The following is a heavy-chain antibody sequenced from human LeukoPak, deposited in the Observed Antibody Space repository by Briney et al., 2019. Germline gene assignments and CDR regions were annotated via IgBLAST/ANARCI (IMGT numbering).Heavy chain of an antibody. CDR1: GFTFSSYA. D-gene: IGHD6-13*01. V-gene: IGHV3-48*04. CDR2: ISSSSSTI. J-gene: IGHJ4*02. CDR3: ARDQSGGSSWYSFHFDY. Sequence: TGGSLRLSCAASGFTFSSYAMSWVRQAPGKGLEWVSYISSSSSTIYYADSVKGRFTISRDNAKNSLYLQMNSLRAEDTAVYYCARDQSGGSSWYSFHFDYWGQGTLVTVSS.